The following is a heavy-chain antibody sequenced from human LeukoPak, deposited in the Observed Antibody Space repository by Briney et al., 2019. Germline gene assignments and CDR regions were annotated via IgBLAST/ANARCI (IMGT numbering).Heavy chain of an antibody. D-gene: IGHD4-23*01. J-gene: IGHJ4*02. V-gene: IGHV4-39*01. CDR2: IYYSGST. Sequence: SETLSLTCAVSGGSISSTIYYWGWIRQPPGKGLEWIGYIYYSGSTYSNPSLESRVTISVDTSKNQFSLKLASVTAADTAVYYCARLLDRYGGQYFFDSWGRGTLVTVSS. CDR3: ARLLDRYGGQYFFDS. CDR1: GGSISSTIYY.